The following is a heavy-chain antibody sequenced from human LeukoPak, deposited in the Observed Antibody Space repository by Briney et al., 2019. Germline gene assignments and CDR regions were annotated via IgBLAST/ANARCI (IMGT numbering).Heavy chain of an antibody. CDR2: IIPIFGTA. V-gene: IGHV1-69*06. Sequence: PVKVSCKASGGTFSSYAISWVRQAPGQGLEWMGGIIPIFGTANYAQKFQGRVTITADKSTSTAYMELSSLRSEDTAVYYCARESGYQLLSTGDRNDAFDIWGQGTMVTVSS. CDR1: GGTFSSYA. CDR3: ARESGYQLLSTGDRNDAFDI. D-gene: IGHD2-2*01. J-gene: IGHJ3*02.